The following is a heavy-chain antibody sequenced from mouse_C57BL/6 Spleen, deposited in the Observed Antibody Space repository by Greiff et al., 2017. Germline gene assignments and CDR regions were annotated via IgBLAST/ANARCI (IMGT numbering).Heavy chain of an antibody. J-gene: IGHJ3*01. Sequence: VQLVESGAELVRPGTSVKVSCKASGYAFTNYLIEWVKQRPGQGLEWIGVINPGSGGTNYNEKFKGKATLTADKSSSTAYMQLSSLTSEDSAVYFCARSGWLLGFAYWGQGTLVTVSA. CDR3: ARSGWLLGFAY. D-gene: IGHD2-3*01. CDR2: INPGSGGT. CDR1: GYAFTNYL. V-gene: IGHV1-54*01.